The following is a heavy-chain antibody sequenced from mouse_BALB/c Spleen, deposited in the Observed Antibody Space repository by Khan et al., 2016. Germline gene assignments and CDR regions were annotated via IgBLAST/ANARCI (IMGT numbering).Heavy chain of an antibody. CDR3: ARSKIRGYFDY. Sequence: QVQLKESGAELARPGASVKLSCKASGYTFTNYWMQWVKQRPGQGLEWIGAIYPGDGDTRYTQKFKAKATLTADDSSSTASMQLSSLASEDSAVYYCARSKIRGYFDYWGQGTTLTVSS. D-gene: IGHD2-4*01. J-gene: IGHJ2*01. V-gene: IGHV1-87*01. CDR1: GYTFTNYW. CDR2: IYPGDGDT.